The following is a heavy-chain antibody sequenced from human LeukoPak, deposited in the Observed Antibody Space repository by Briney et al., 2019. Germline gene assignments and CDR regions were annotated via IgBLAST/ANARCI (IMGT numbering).Heavy chain of an antibody. D-gene: IGHD2-8*01. CDR3: ARHNGPRGDHYYYVDV. Sequence: GESLKISCKGTGYSFTNYWIGWVRQMPGKGLEWMGIIYPGDSDTRYNPSFQGQVTISADKSISTAYLQWSTLKASDTAMYYCARHNGPRGDHYYYVDVWGKGTTVTVSS. V-gene: IGHV5-51*01. J-gene: IGHJ6*03. CDR2: IYPGDSDT. CDR1: GYSFTNYW.